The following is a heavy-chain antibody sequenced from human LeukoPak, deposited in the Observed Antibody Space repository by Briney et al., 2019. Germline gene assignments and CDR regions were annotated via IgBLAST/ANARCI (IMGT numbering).Heavy chain of an antibody. Sequence: GGSLRLSCSASGFTFSNYGMQWVREAPGKGLGCVSTISKDGARTYYADSVKGRFTISRDYFKNTLHLQMNSLRAEDTAVYYCVKVDGYSSGWLPDYWGQGTLVTVAS. CDR1: GFTFSNYG. CDR2: ISKDGART. CDR3: VKVDGYSSGWLPDY. V-gene: IGHV3-64D*09. J-gene: IGHJ4*02. D-gene: IGHD6-19*01.